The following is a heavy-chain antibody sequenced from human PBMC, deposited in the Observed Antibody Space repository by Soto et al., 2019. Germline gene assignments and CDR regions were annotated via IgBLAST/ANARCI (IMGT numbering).Heavy chain of an antibody. J-gene: IGHJ5*02. D-gene: IGHD2-15*01. CDR3: ARDGGSPADWIDP. CDR2: IYHTGKT. Sequence: LSLTCTVSGAAIYIGGYYWTWIRQHPEKGLEWIGYIYHTGKTYYNPSLESRVTMSVDTSKNQFSLKLASVTAADTDVYYWARDGGSPADWIDPWGQGTSVTVSS. CDR1: GAAIYIGGYY. V-gene: IGHV4-31*03.